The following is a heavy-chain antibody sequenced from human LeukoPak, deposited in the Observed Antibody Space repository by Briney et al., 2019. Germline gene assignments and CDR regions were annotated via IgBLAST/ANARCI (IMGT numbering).Heavy chain of an antibody. V-gene: IGHV3-74*01. J-gene: IGHJ6*03. CDR2: INTDGSST. D-gene: IGHD3-10*01. Sequence: PGGSLRLSCAASGFTFSNYWMHWVRQAPGKGLVWVSRINTDGSSTNYADSVKGRFTISRDNAKNTAHLQMNSLRAEDTAVYYCANGAFRLYYIDVWGKGTTVTVSS. CDR1: GFTFSNYW. CDR3: ANGAFRLYYIDV.